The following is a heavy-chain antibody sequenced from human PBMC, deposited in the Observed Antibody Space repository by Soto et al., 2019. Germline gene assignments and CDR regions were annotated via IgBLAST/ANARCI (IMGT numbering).Heavy chain of an antibody. D-gene: IGHD3-16*02. CDR2: ISTYNGKT. V-gene: IGHV1-18*01. CDR3: ARLLTEGVTYREDAFDI. Sequence: QVQLVQSGGEVKKPGASVKVSCQASGYTFTSHGFSWVRQAPGQGLEWMGWISTYNGKTDYAQKFQGRVTMTADTRTNTGYMELRSLRSDETAVYYCARLLTEGVTYREDAFDIWGQGTKVTVSS. J-gene: IGHJ3*02. CDR1: GYTFTSHG.